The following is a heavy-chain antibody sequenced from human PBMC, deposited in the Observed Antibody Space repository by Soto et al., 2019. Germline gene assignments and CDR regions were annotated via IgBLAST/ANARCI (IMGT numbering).Heavy chain of an antibody. Sequence: SETLSLTCTVSGGSISSYYWSWIRQPPGKGLEWIGYIYYSGSTNYNPSLKSRVTISVDTSKNQFSLKLSSVTAADTAVYYCARDIGGYYDILNGLGYWGQGTLVTVSS. CDR3: ARDIGGYYDILNGLGY. J-gene: IGHJ4*02. V-gene: IGHV4-59*01. CDR1: GGSISSYY. CDR2: IYYSGST. D-gene: IGHD3-9*01.